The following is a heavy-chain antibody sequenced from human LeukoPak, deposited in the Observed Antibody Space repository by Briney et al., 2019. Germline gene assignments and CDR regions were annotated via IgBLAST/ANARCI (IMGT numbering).Heavy chain of an antibody. CDR1: GFTFSDVW. Sequence: PGGSLRLSCAASGFTFSDVWMSWVRQAPGKGLEWVGRIRSTAHGGTIEYAAPVKGRITISRDDSKDTLYLQMNSLKTEDTAVYFCSEGLAYWGQGTLVTVSS. CDR2: IRSTAHGGTI. CDR3: SEGLAY. J-gene: IGHJ4*02. V-gene: IGHV3-15*01.